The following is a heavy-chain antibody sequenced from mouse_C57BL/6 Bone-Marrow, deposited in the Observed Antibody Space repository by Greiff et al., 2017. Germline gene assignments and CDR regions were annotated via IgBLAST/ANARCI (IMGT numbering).Heavy chain of an antibody. J-gene: IGHJ3*01. CDR2: IRLKSDNYAT. V-gene: IGHV6-3*01. Sequence: EVKVEESGGGLVQPGGSMKLSCVASGFTFSNYWMNWVRQSPEQGLEWVAQIRLKSDNYATHYAESVKGRFTISRDDSKSSVYLQMNNLRAEDTGIYYCTLYYYGSSGAYWGQGTLVTVSA. CDR3: TLYYYGSSGAY. CDR1: GFTFSNYW. D-gene: IGHD1-1*01.